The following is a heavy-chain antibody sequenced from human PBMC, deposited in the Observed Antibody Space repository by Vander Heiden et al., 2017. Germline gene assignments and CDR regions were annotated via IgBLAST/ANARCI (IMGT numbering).Heavy chain of an antibody. CDR1: VCPSSSYN. D-gene: IGHD6-19*01. V-gene: IGHV3-21*01. CDR3: ARPPKYSSGWYCDY. Sequence: VQLVESAGGLVKPGGTMRLSCAPSVCPSSSYNMNWVRQDPGKGLEWVSAISSSSSSIYYADSVKGRFTISRDNAKNSLYLQMNSLRAEDTAVYYCARPPKYSSGWYCDYWGQGTLVTVSS. J-gene: IGHJ4*02. CDR2: ISSSSSSI.